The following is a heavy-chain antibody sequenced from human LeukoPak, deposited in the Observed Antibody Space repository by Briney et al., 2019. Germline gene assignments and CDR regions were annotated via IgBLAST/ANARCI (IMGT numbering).Heavy chain of an antibody. CDR3: ARHTRRGYCSGGSCYAWFDY. V-gene: IGHV1-2*02. Sequence: NSGCTNYAQKFQGRVTMTRDTSISTAYMELSRLRSDDTAVYYCARHTRRGYCSGGSCYAWFDYWGQGTLVTVSS. D-gene: IGHD2-15*01. CDR2: NSGCT. J-gene: IGHJ4*02.